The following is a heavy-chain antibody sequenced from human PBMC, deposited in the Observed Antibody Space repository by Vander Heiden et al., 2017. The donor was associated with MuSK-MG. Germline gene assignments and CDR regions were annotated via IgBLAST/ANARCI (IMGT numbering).Heavy chain of an antibody. D-gene: IGHD2-8*01. J-gene: IGHJ6*03. Sequence: EVQLVESGGDLVQPGRSLRLSCTISGFTFDDYAMHLVRQGPGKGLGGVLGSEWNSGAIGYADSVKGRFTISRDNAKNSLYLQMNSLIPEDTAFYYCVKAKGARMNYYLDVWGKGTTVTVSS. CDR2: SEWNSGAI. CDR3: VKAKGARMNYYLDV. CDR1: GFTFDDYA. V-gene: IGHV3-9*01.